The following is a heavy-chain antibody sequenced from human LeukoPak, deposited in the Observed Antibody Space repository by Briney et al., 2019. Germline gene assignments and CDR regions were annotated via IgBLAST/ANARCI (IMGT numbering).Heavy chain of an antibody. Sequence: SETLSLTCTVSGGSISSSSYYWGWIRQPPGKGLEWIGSIYYSGSTYYNPSLKSRVTISVDTSKNQFSLRLSSVTAADTAVYYCASGDSSGYQPYIYWGQGTLVTVSS. CDR2: IYYSGST. D-gene: IGHD3-22*01. V-gene: IGHV4-39*01. CDR1: GGSISSSSYY. CDR3: ASGDSSGYQPYIY. J-gene: IGHJ4*02.